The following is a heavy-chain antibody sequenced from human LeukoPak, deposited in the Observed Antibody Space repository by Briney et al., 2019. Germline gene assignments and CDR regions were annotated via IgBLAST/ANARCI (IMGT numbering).Heavy chain of an antibody. Sequence: PGGSLRLSCAASGFTFSSYAMHWVRQAPGEGLEWVSGISGTGGTIYYVDSVKGRFIISRDNSKNTLYLHMSSLRAKDTAIYYCAKEFGSWVDYWGQGTLVTVSS. J-gene: IGHJ4*02. D-gene: IGHD3-10*01. CDR3: AKEFGSWVDY. CDR2: ISGTGGTI. CDR1: GFTFSSYA. V-gene: IGHV3-23*01.